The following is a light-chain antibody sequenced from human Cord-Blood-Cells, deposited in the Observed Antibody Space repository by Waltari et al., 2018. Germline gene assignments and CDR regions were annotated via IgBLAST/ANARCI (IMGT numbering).Light chain of an antibody. J-gene: IGKJ1*01. Sequence: EIVLTQSPGTLSLSPGERATLSCRASQSVSSSSLAWYQQEPGQAPRLLIYGPSSRATDIPDRFSGSGSGTDFTLTISRLEPEDFAVYYCQQLRTFGQGTKVEIK. CDR2: GPS. CDR3: QQLRT. V-gene: IGKV3-20*01. CDR1: QSVSSSS.